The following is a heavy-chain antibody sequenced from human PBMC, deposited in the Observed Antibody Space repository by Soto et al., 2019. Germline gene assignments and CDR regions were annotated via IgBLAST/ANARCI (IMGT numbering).Heavy chain of an antibody. CDR3: AKSPYGSGVNWFDP. D-gene: IGHD3-10*01. Sequence: EVQLVESGGGLVQPGRSLRLSCAASGFTFDDYVMHWVRQAPGKGLEWVSGISWNSGSIGYADSVKGRFTISRDNAKNSLYLQMNSLRAEDTALYYCAKSPYGSGVNWFDPWGQGTLVTVSS. CDR1: GFTFDDYV. V-gene: IGHV3-9*01. CDR2: ISWNSGSI. J-gene: IGHJ5*02.